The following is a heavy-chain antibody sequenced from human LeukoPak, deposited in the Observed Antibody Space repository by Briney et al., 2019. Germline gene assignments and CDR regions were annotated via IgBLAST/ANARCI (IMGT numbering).Heavy chain of an antibody. CDR2: IIPIFGTA. J-gene: IGHJ6*03. CDR3: ARARDYSSSWYYMDV. V-gene: IGHV1-69*05. D-gene: IGHD6-13*01. Sequence: SLKVSCKASGGTFSSYAISWVRQAPGQGLEWMGGIIPIFGTANYAQKFQGRVTITTDESTSTAYMELSSLRSEDTAVYYCARARDYSSSWYYMDVWGKGTTVTVSS. CDR1: GGTFSSYA.